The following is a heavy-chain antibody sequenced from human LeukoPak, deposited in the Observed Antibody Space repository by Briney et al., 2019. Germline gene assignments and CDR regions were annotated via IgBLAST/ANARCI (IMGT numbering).Heavy chain of an antibody. V-gene: IGHV3-23*01. CDR2: ISGSGGST. J-gene: IGHJ4*02. D-gene: IGHD6-13*01. CDR3: ARGSSWSTYYFDY. Sequence: GGSLRLSCAASGFTFSSYAMSWVRQAPGKGLEWVSAISGSGGSTYYADSVEGRFTISRDNSKNTLYLQMNSLRAEDTAVYYCARGSSWSTYYFDYWGQGTLVTVSS. CDR1: GFTFSSYA.